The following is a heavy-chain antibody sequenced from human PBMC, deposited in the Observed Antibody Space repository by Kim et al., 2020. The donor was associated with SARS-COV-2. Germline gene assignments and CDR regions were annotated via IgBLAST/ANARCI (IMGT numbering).Heavy chain of an antibody. J-gene: IGHJ5*02. CDR3: ARLSNRWFDP. Sequence: TSYNPSLKSRVTISVDTSKNQFSLKLSSVTAADTAVYYCARLSNRWFDPWGQGTLVTVSS. CDR2: T. V-gene: IGHV4-39*01. D-gene: IGHD4-4*01.